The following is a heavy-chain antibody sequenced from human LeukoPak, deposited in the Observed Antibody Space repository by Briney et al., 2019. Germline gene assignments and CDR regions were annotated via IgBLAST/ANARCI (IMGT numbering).Heavy chain of an antibody. Sequence: TGGSLRLSCAASGFTFTNNFMSWVRQVPGKGLEWVANIKQDGSETTYADSVRSRFTIFRDNAKDSVYLQMNSLRAEDSATYYCVREGFYFFDFWGQGTLVTVSS. CDR1: GFTFTNNF. J-gene: IGHJ5*01. V-gene: IGHV3-7*01. CDR2: IKQDGSET. CDR3: VREGFYFFDF. D-gene: IGHD2-15*01.